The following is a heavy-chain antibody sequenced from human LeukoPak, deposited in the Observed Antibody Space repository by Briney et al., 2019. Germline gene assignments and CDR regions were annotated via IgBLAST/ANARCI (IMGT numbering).Heavy chain of an antibody. D-gene: IGHD2-2*01. V-gene: IGHV4-34*01. CDR3: ARHPGSHCSTATCYTGGVFDY. CDR2: ITDSGRT. J-gene: IGHJ4*02. Sequence: SETLSLTCAVHGGSFSGYYWSWIRQPPGKGLEWIGEITDSGRTNYNPSLKSRVTISVDTSKNQFSLKLSSVTAADTAVYYCARHPGSHCSTATCYTGGVFDYWGQGTLVTVSS. CDR1: GGSFSGYY.